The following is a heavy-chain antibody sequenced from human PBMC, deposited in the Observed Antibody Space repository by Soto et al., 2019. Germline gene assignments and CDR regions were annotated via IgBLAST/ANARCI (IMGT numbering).Heavy chain of an antibody. J-gene: IGHJ6*03. Sequence: EVQLVESGGGLVQPGGSLRLSCAASGFTFSSYAMHWVRQAPGKGLEYVSAISSNGGSTYYANSVKGRFTISRDNSKNTLYLQMGSLRAEDMAVYYCARVSGYDSYYYYMDVWGKGNTVTVSS. CDR3: ARVSGYDSYYYYMDV. CDR1: GFTFSSYA. V-gene: IGHV3-64*01. D-gene: IGHD5-12*01. CDR2: ISSNGGST.